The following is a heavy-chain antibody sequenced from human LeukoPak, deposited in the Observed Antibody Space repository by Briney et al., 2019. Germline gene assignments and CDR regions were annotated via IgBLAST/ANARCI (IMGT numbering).Heavy chain of an antibody. CDR2: MSSTGATI. CDR1: GFSFSDYY. CDR3: ARDQYDTWSRRGNFDS. V-gene: IGHV3-11*01. Sequence: GGSLRLSCAASGFSFSDYYLNWIRQAPGKGLEWVSYMSSTGATIYYADSVKGRFTISRDNARNLLYLQMNSLRVEDTAVFYCARDQYDTWSRRGNFDSWGQGTLVIVSS. J-gene: IGHJ4*02. D-gene: IGHD3-3*01.